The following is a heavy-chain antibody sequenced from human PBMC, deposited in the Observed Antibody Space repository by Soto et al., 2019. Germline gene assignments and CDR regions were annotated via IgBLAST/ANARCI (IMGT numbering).Heavy chain of an antibody. CDR3: ARDRPPGSLYGMDA. Sequence: QIQLVQSGGEVERPGASVTVSCEASGYIFTTYGLSWVRQTPAHGLDWMGWISTDSGYTQYSQLLQGRVTMTRDTSTNTAYMELRDLTFDDTGIYYCARDRPPGSLYGMDAWGQGTAVTVSS. CDR2: ISTDSGYT. V-gene: IGHV1-18*01. CDR1: GYIFTTYG. J-gene: IGHJ6*02.